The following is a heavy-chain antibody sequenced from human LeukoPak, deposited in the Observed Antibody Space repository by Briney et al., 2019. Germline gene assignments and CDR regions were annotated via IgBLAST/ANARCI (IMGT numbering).Heavy chain of an antibody. D-gene: IGHD5-24*01. CDR2: IYYSGNS. J-gene: IGHJ5*02. V-gene: IGHV4-39*07. CDR3: ARGITLSWFDP. CDR1: GGSIRSNYY. Sequence: SETLSLTCTVSGGSIRSNYYWGWIRQPPGKGLEWIGSIYYSGNSYYNPSLKSRVTMSIDKSKNQFSLKLSSVTAADTAVYYCARGITLSWFDPWGQGTLVTVSS.